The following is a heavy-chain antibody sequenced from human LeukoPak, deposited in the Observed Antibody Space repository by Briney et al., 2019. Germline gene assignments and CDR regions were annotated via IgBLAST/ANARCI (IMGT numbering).Heavy chain of an antibody. Sequence: SETLSLTCTVSGGSISSYYWSWIRQPPGKGLEWIGYIYYSGSINYNPSLKSRVTISVDTSKNQFSLKLSSVTAADTAVYYCAREPSYGSGRDYYFDYWGQGTLVTVSS. V-gene: IGHV4-59*01. J-gene: IGHJ4*02. CDR3: AREPSYGSGRDYYFDY. CDR2: IYYSGSI. CDR1: GGSISSYY. D-gene: IGHD3-10*01.